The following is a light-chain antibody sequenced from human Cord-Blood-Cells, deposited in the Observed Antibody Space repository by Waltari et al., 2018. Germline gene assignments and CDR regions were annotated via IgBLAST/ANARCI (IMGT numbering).Light chain of an antibody. Sequence: QSPLTQPPSASGSPGQSVTISSPGTSSDVGGYHYVSWYQHHPGKAPKLMIYEVSKRPAGVPDRFSGSKSGNTASLTVSGLQAEDEADYYCSSYAGSNNVVFGGGTKLTVL. CDR1: SSDVGGYHY. J-gene: IGLJ2*01. CDR2: EVS. CDR3: SSYAGSNNVV. V-gene: IGLV2-8*01.